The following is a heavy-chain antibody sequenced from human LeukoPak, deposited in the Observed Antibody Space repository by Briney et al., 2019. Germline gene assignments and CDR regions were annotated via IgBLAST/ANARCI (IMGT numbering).Heavy chain of an antibody. J-gene: IGHJ6*03. Sequence: ASETLSLTCTVSGGSISSGSYYWGWIRQPPGKGLEWIGSIYYSGSTYYNPSLKSRVTISVDTSKNQFSLKLSSVTAADTAVYYCARALYYYGSGRLAAFYYYYYYYMDVWGKGTTVTISS. CDR2: IYYSGST. V-gene: IGHV4-39*01. CDR1: GGSISSGSYY. CDR3: ARALYYYGSGRLAAFYYYYYYYMDV. D-gene: IGHD3-10*01.